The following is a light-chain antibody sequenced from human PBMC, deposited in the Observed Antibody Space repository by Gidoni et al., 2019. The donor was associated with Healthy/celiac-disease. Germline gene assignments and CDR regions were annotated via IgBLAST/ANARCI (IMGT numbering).Light chain of an antibody. CDR3: MQALQDSSYGT. V-gene: IGKV2-28*01. J-gene: IGKJ1*01. Sequence: RFSGSGSGTEFTLKISRVEAEDVGVYFCMQALQDSSYGTFGQGTKVEIK.